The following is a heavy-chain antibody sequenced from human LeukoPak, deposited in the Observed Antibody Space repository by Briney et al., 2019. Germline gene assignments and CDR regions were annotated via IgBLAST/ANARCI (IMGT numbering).Heavy chain of an antibody. V-gene: IGHV3-30-3*01. CDR3: AKKWELLRGFDY. Sequence: GSLRLSCAASGFTFCSYAMDWVRQAPGKGLEWVAVISYDGSNKYYADSVKGRFTISRDNSKNTLYLQMNSLRAEDTAVYYCAKKWELLRGFDYWGQGTLVTVSS. CDR1: GFTFCSYA. D-gene: IGHD1-26*01. J-gene: IGHJ4*02. CDR2: ISYDGSNK.